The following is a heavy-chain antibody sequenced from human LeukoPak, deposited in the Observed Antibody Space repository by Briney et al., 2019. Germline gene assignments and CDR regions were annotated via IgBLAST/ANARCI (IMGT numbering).Heavy chain of an antibody. J-gene: IGHJ4*02. D-gene: IGHD1-14*01. CDR1: GFTLSGSA. V-gene: IGHV3-23*01. CDR3: AKPAKTDYADY. Sequence: GGSLRLSCAASGFTLSGSAMHWVRQPPGKGLEWVSAISGSGGNTYYADSVKGRFTISRDNSKNTLYLQMNSLRAEDTALYYCAKPAKTDYADYWGQGTLVTVSS. CDR2: ISGSGGNT.